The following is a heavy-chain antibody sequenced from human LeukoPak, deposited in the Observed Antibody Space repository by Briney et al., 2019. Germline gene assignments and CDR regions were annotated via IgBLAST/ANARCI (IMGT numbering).Heavy chain of an antibody. CDR2: IKSKTDGGTT. Sequence: PGGSLRLSCAASGFTFSNAWISWVRQAPGKGLEWVGRIKSKTDGGTTDYAAPVKGRFTISRDDSKNTLYLQMNSLKTEDTAVYYCTTGYYDSSGDSDYWGQGTLVTVSS. V-gene: IGHV3-15*01. D-gene: IGHD3-22*01. CDR1: GFTFSNAW. CDR3: TTGYYDSSGDSDY. J-gene: IGHJ4*02.